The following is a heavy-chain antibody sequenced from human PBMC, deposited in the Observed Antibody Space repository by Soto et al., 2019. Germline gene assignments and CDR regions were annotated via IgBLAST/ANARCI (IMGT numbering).Heavy chain of an antibody. J-gene: IGHJ4*02. CDR1: GYSFATSG. Sequence: QVKLVQSGTEVKQPGASMKVSCKASGYSFATSGISWVRQAPGQGLEWMGWISAYNGNTNYDQKLQDRVTMTTDTSTSTAYLELRKLRSDDTAVYYCARAGQYYDSSGYPNWGQGTLVTVSS. D-gene: IGHD3-22*01. V-gene: IGHV1-18*01. CDR3: ARAGQYYDSSGYPN. CDR2: ISAYNGNT.